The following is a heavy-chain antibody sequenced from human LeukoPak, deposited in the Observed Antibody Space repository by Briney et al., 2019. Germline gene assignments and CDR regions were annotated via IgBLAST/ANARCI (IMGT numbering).Heavy chain of an antibody. J-gene: IGHJ4*02. CDR1: GPSTSSYY. CDR2: IHYSGTT. Sequence: SETLSLTCTVYGPSTSSYYRSWIRHPPGNELEWIGYIHYSGTTTYNPTLRSRVSISVDTSQNQFSLKMRSATAEDTAVYYCARLSRIGSGYHCDYWGQGTLVTVSS. D-gene: IGHD3-3*01. V-gene: IGHV4-59*08. CDR3: ARLSRIGSGYHCDY.